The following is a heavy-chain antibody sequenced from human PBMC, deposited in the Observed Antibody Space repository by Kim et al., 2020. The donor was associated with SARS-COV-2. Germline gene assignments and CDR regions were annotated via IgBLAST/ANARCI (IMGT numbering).Heavy chain of an antibody. Sequence: GGSLRLSCAASGFTFSDYYMSWIRQAPGKGLEWVSYISSSGSTIYYADSVKGRFTISRDNAKNSLYLQMNSLRAEDTAVYYCARDQARYNWNFGAPPVPPPYYYYGMDVWGQGTTVTVSS. V-gene: IGHV3-11*01. D-gene: IGHD1-7*01. CDR3: ARDQARYNWNFGAPPVPPPYYYYGMDV. CDR1: GFTFSDYY. J-gene: IGHJ6*02. CDR2: ISSSGSTI.